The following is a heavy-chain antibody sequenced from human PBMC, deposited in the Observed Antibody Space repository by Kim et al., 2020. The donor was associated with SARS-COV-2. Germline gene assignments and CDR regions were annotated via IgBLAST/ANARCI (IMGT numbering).Heavy chain of an antibody. D-gene: IGHD2-15*01. CDR1: GGSISSSSYY. V-gene: IGHV4-39*01. Sequence: SETLSLTCTVSGGSISSSSYYWGWIRQPPGKGLEWIGSIYYSGSTYYNPSLKGRVTISVDTSKNQFSLKLSSVTAADTAVYYCARRVGSYCSGGSCYPDTYNWFDPWGQGTLVTVSS. CDR2: IYYSGST. CDR3: ARRVGSYCSGGSCYPDTYNWFDP. J-gene: IGHJ5*02.